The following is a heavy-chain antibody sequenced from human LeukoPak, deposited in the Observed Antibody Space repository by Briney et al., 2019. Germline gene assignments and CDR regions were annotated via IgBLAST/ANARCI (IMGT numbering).Heavy chain of an antibody. Sequence: ASVKVSCKTSGYTFTDYYMHWVRQAPGQGLQWMGVLNPIGGSTTFAQKFQGRVIMTRDTSTATVYMELSSLTSDDTAVYYCARDLGGQRGLSRHTPDYWGQGTLVTVSS. V-gene: IGHV1-46*01. CDR3: ARDLGGQRGLSRHTPDY. D-gene: IGHD5-12*01. CDR1: GYTFTDYY. CDR2: LNPIGGST. J-gene: IGHJ4*02.